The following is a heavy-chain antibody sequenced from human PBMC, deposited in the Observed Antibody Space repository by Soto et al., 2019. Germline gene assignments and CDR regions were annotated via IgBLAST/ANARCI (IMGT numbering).Heavy chain of an antibody. CDR3: ARHILTGYYTGVDY. Sequence: TSETLSLTCAVSGGSISSGGYSWSWIRQPPGKGLEWIGYIYHSGSTYYNPSLKSRVTISVDTSKNQFSLKLSSVTAADTAVYYCARHILTGYYTGVDYWGQGTLVTVSS. J-gene: IGHJ4*02. V-gene: IGHV4-30-2*03. D-gene: IGHD3-9*01. CDR2: IYHSGST. CDR1: GGSISSGGYS.